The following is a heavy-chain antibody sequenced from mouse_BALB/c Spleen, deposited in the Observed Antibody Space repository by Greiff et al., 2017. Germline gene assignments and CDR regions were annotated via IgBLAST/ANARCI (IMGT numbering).Heavy chain of an antibody. D-gene: IGHD2-1*01. V-gene: IGHV3-2*02. Sequence: EVKLLESGPGLVKPSQSLSLTCTVTGYSITSDYAWNWIRQFPGNKLEWMGYISYSGSTSYNPSLKSRISITRDTSKNQFFLQLNSVTTEDTATYYCARLYYGNYDYAMDYWGQGTSVTVSS. CDR2: ISYSGST. CDR1: GYSITSDYA. J-gene: IGHJ4*01. CDR3: ARLYYGNYDYAMDY.